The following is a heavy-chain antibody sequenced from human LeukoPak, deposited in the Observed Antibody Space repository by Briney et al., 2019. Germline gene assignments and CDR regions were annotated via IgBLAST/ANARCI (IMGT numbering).Heavy chain of an antibody. CDR3: ATYTQHFGAPGGADY. CDR1: RLTFSGYW. J-gene: IGHJ4*02. D-gene: IGHD2-8*02. V-gene: IGHV3-7*03. Sequence: PGGSLRLSCVVSRLTFSGYWMRWVRQAPGKGLEWVAAINKDGSEKRYVDPVEGRFTISRDNARSSVYLQMTSLGAEDTAVYYCATYTQHFGAPGGADYWGLGTLVTVSS. CDR2: INKDGSEK.